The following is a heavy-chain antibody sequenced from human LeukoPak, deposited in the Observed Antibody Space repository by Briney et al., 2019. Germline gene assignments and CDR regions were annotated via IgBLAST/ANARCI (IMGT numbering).Heavy chain of an antibody. Sequence: SETLSLTCTVSGGSISSSSSYWGWIRQPPGEGLEWIGSIYYSGSTYYNPSLKSRVTISVDTSKNQFSLKLSSVTAADTAVYYCARVEDTDFDYWGQGTLVTVSS. CDR2: IYYSGST. D-gene: IGHD2-15*01. J-gene: IGHJ4*02. CDR3: ARVEDTDFDY. V-gene: IGHV4-39*01. CDR1: GGSISSSSSY.